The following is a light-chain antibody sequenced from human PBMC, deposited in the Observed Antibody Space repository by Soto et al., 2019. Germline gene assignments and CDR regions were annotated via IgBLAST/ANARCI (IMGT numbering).Light chain of an antibody. J-gene: IGKJ4*01. Sequence: DIQMTQSPSSLSASVGDRVTITCRASQSISDYLNWYQQKPGKAPKVLIYGASSLQSGVPTRFSGSGSGTDFTLTISNLQPEDFAAYYCQQTYRIPLTFGGGTKVEIK. CDR3: QQTYRIPLT. V-gene: IGKV1-39*01. CDR1: QSISDY. CDR2: GAS.